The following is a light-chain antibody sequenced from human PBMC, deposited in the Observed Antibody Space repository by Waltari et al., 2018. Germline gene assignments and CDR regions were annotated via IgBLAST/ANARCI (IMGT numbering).Light chain of an antibody. CDR3: QQSYSTPFT. J-gene: IGKJ4*01. CDR2: LGS. Sequence: DIVMTQSPLSLPVTPGEPASISCRSSQSLLHSNGYNYLDWYLQKPGQSPHLIIYLGSIRASGVPDRFSGSGSGTDFTLTISSLQPEDFATYYCQQSYSTPFTFGGGTKVEIK. V-gene: IGKV2-28*01. CDR1: QSLLHSNGYNY.